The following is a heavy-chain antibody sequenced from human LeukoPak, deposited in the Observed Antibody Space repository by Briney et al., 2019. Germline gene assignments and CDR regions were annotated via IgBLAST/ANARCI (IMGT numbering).Heavy chain of an antibody. V-gene: IGHV1-46*01. CDR1: GYTFTNYY. Sequence: ASVKVSCKASGYTFTNYYIHWVRQAPGQGLEWMGIISPSGGGTSYAQKFQGRLTMTRDTPTSTVYMELTSLRSEDTAVYYCAREPSGSGGYDYWGQGTLVTVSS. CDR2: ISPSGGGT. D-gene: IGHD3-10*01. CDR3: AREPSGSGGYDY. J-gene: IGHJ4*02.